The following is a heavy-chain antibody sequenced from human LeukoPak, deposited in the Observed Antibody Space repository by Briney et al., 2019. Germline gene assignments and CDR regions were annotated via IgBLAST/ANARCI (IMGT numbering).Heavy chain of an antibody. CDR2: INPSGGST. CDR3: ARDLAKYYDSSGYYSFDY. CDR1: GYTFTSYY. J-gene: IGHJ4*02. D-gene: IGHD3-22*01. Sequence: ASVKVSCKASGYTFTSYYMHWVRQAPGQGLEWVRIINPSGGSTSYAQKFQGRVTMTRDTSTSTVYMELSSLRSEDTAVYYCARDLAKYYDSSGYYSFDYWGQGTLVTVSS. V-gene: IGHV1-46*01.